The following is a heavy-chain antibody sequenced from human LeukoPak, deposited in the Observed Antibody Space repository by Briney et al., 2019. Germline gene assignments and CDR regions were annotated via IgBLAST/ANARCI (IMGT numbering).Heavy chain of an antibody. V-gene: IGHV4-34*01. Sequence: SETLSLTCAVYGGSFSGYYWSWIRQPPGKGLEWIGEINHSGSTNYNPSLKSRVTISVDTSKNQFSLKLSSVTAADTAVYYCARGLYYCSSTSCKQKRYYYYGMDVGGQGTRVPVS. CDR3: ARGLYYCSSTSCKQKRYYYYGMDV. D-gene: IGHD2-2*01. CDR1: GGSFSGYY. CDR2: INHSGST. J-gene: IGHJ6*02.